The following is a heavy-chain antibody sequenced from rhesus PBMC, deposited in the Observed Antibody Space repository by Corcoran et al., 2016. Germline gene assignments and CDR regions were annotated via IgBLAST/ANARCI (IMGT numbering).Heavy chain of an antibody. D-gene: IGHD3-16*01. Sequence: EVQLVESGAGLVQPGGSLRLSCAASGFTFSNSWMSWVRQAQGKGLEWVARNKRKADGETADYAAYVKGSFNISIYDSKNTLYLQMDSLKAEDTAVYYCTTGSLISGSYFDYWGQGVLVTVSS. V-gene: IGHV3-30*02. CDR1: GFTFSNSW. J-gene: IGHJ4*01. CDR3: TTGSLISGSYFDY. CDR2: NKRKADGETA.